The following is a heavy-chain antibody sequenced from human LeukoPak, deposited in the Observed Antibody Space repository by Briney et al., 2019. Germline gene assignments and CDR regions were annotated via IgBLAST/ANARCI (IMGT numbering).Heavy chain of an antibody. V-gene: IGHV3-7*01. CDR1: GFTFSSYW. CDR3: AVQATYSSSWYEDY. CDR2: IKQDGSEK. Sequence: PGGSLRLSCAASGFTFSSYWMSWVRQAPGKGLEWVANIKQDGSEKYYVDSVKGRFTISRDNAKNSLYLQMNSLRAEDTAVYYCAVQATYSSSWYEDYWGQGALVTVSS. J-gene: IGHJ4*02. D-gene: IGHD6-13*01.